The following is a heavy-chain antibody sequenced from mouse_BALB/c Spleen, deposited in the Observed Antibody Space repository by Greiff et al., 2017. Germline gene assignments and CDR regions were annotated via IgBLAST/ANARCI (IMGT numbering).Heavy chain of an antibody. CDR1: GFNIKDYY. V-gene: IGHV14-1*02. Sequence: VQLQQSGAELVRPGALVKLSCKASGFNIKDYYMHWVKQRPEQGLEWIGWIDPENGNTIYDPKFQGKASITADTSSNTAYLQLSSLTSEDTAVYYCASGNSWFAYWGQGTLVTVSA. D-gene: IGHD2-1*01. CDR3: ASGNSWFAY. J-gene: IGHJ3*01. CDR2: IDPENGNT.